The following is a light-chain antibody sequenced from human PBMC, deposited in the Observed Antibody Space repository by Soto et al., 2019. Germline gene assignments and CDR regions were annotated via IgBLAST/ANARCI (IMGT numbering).Light chain of an antibody. CDR2: GAS. CDR3: QQYSSSRT. CDR1: QSVSGNL. J-gene: IGKJ1*01. V-gene: IGKV3-20*01. Sequence: EIVLTQSPGTLSLSPGERATLSCRASQSVSGNLLAWYQEKPGQAPRLLIFGASSRATGIPDRFSGSGSGTDFTLTISRLEPEDFAVYYCQQYSSSRTFGQGTKVDIK.